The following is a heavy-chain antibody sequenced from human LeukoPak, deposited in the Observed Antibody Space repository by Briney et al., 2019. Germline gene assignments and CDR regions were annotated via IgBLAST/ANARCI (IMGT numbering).Heavy chain of an antibody. D-gene: IGHD5-24*01. V-gene: IGHV1-18*01. CDR2: ISAYNGNT. CDR1: GYTFTSYD. CDR3: ARTGWPQSDPFDS. Sequence: GASVKVSCKASGYTFTSYDINWVRQATGQGLEWMGWISAYNGNTNYAQKLQGRVTMTTDTSTTTAYMELRSLISADTAVYYCARTGWPQSDPFDSWGQGTLVTVSS. J-gene: IGHJ4*02.